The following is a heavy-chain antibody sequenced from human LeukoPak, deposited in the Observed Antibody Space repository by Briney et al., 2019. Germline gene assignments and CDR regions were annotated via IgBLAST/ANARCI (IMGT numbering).Heavy chain of an antibody. CDR1: GFTFSSYG. V-gene: IGHV3-33*01. Sequence: GVSLRLSCAASGFTFSSYGMHWVRQAPGKGLEWVAVIWYDGSNKYYADSVKGRFTISRDNSKNTLYLQMNSLRAEDTAVYYCARNHDYGGVDYFDYWGQGTLVTVSS. D-gene: IGHD4-17*01. CDR2: IWYDGSNK. J-gene: IGHJ4*02. CDR3: ARNHDYGGVDYFDY.